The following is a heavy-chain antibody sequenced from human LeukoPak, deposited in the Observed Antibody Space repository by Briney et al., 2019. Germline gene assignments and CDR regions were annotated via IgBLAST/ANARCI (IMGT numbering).Heavy chain of an antibody. CDR2: IYSGGST. D-gene: IGHD3-22*01. J-gene: IGHJ4*02. V-gene: IGHV3-53*01. Sequence: GGSLRLSCAASGFTVSSNYMSWVRQAPGKGLEWVSVIYSGGSTYYTDSVKGRFTISRDNSKNTLYLQMNSLRAEDTAVYYCARDRGGYYDSSGYYPLGYWGQGTLVTVSS. CDR3: ARDRGGYYDSSGYYPLGY. CDR1: GFTVSSNY.